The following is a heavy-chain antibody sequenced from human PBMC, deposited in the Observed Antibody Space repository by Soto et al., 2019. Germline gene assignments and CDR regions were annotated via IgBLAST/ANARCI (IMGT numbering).Heavy chain of an antibody. Sequence: PGESLKISCKGSGYSFTSYWISWVRQMPGKGLEWMGRIDPSDSYTNYSPSFQGHVTTSADKSISTAYLQWSSLKASDTAMYYCARLGVYCSSTSCYPPRYYYGMDVWGQGTTVTVSS. CDR2: IDPSDSYT. CDR3: ARLGVYCSSTSCYPPRYYYGMDV. CDR1: GYSFTSYW. D-gene: IGHD2-2*01. J-gene: IGHJ6*02. V-gene: IGHV5-10-1*01.